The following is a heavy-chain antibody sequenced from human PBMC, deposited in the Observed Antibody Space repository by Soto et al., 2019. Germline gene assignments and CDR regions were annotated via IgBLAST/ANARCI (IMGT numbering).Heavy chain of an antibody. Sequence: SETLSLTCSVSGGSIRDYFWTWVRQPPGKGLEWIGYISSSGTINYNSSLKSRITISLDTSRNHFSLKLTSVTTADTGVYFCARDRKLVIPGNYYYYGMDVWGQGTTVTVSS. J-gene: IGHJ6*02. D-gene: IGHD3-10*01. CDR1: GGSIRDYF. CDR3: ARDRKLVIPGNYYYYGMDV. V-gene: IGHV4-59*12. CDR2: ISSSGTI.